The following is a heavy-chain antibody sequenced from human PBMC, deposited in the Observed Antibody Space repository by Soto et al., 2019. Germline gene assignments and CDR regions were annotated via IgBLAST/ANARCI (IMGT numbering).Heavy chain of an antibody. D-gene: IGHD3-3*01. J-gene: IGHJ6*03. V-gene: IGHV1-8*01. CDR3: ARGGITYYDFWSGYSTNYYYYYYMDV. CDR1: GYTFTSYD. CDR2: MNPNSGNT. Sequence: ASVKVSCKASGYTFTSYDINWVRQATGQGLERIRWMNPNSGNTGYAQKFQGRVTMTRNTSISTAYMELSSLRSEDTAVYYCARGGITYYDFWSGYSTNYYYYYYMDVWGKGTTVTVSS.